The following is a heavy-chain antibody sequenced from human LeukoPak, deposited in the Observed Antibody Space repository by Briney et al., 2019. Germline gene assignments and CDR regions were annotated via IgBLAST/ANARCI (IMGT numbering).Heavy chain of an antibody. CDR2: VSDSGSST. Sequence: GGSLRLSCAASGFTFSSYAMSWVRQAPGKGLEWVSAVSDSGSSTYYADSVKGRFTISRDKSKNTLYLQMNSLRAEDTAVYYCARQIGYCSSGTCYFDFWGQGSLVTVSS. D-gene: IGHD2-15*01. V-gene: IGHV3-23*01. CDR1: GFTFSSYA. CDR3: ARQIGYCSSGTCYFDF. J-gene: IGHJ4*02.